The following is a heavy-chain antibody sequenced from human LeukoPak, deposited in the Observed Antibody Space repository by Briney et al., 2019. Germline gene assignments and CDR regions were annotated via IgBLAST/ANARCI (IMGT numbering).Heavy chain of an antibody. J-gene: IGHJ6*03. CDR1: GFTFSSYN. V-gene: IGHV3-21*01. CDR2: ISTSSIYI. D-gene: IGHD5-18*01. CDR3: ARAPRGYSYRPYYYYYYYMDV. Sequence: GGSLRLSCAASGFTFSSYNMNWVRQAPGKGLEWVSSISTSSIYIYYADSVKGRFTISRDNAKHSLFLQMNSLRAEDTAVYYCARAPRGYSYRPYYYYYYYMDVWGKGTTVTVSS.